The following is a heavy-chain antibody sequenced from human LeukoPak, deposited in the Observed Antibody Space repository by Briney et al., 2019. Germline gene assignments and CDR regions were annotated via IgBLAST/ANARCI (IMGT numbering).Heavy chain of an antibody. J-gene: IGHJ3*02. CDR2: ISAYNGDT. V-gene: IGHV1-18*01. CDR3: ARAKLGYCSGCSCRGDAFDI. CDR1: GYTFTNYG. D-gene: IGHD2-15*01. Sequence: ASVKVSCKASGYTFTNYGVSWVRQAPGQGLEWMGWISAYNGDTNYAQNLQGRVTMTTDTSTTTAYMELRSLRSDDTGVYYCARAKLGYCSGCSCRGDAFDIWGQGTMVTVSS.